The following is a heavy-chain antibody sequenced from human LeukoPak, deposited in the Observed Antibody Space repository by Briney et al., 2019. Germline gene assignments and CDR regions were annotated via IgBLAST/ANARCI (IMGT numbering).Heavy chain of an antibody. V-gene: IGHV1-8*01. D-gene: IGHD3-9*01. Sequence: ASVKVSCKASGYTFTSYDINWVRQATGQGLEWMGWMNPNSGNTGYAQKFQGRVTMTRNTSISTAYMELSSLRSEDTAVHYCARKGVNILTGYYNNWFDPWGQGTLVTVSS. CDR2: MNPNSGNT. CDR1: GYTFTSYD. CDR3: ARKGVNILTGYYNNWFDP. J-gene: IGHJ5*02.